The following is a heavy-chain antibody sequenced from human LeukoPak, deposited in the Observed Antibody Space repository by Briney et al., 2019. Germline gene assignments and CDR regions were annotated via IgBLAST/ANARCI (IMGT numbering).Heavy chain of an antibody. CDR1: GFSFSDYE. D-gene: IGHD6-19*01. CDR3: SKLAVASADS. V-gene: IGHV3-48*03. CDR2: ISPNGGTK. J-gene: IGHJ4*02. Sequence: PGGSLRLSCAASGFSFSDYEMNWVRQSPAKGLEWVSYISPNGGTKYYAGSVKGRFTISRDNAKNSLYLQMNSLRAEDTGVYFCSKLAVASADSWGQGTLVTVSS.